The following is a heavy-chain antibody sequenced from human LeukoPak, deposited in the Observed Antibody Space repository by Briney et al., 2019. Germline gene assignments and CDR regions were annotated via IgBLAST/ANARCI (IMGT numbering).Heavy chain of an antibody. CDR2: IKQDGSEK. J-gene: IGHJ4*02. CDR1: GFSFNTYW. V-gene: IGHV3-7*01. D-gene: IGHD4-17*01. Sequence: QAGGSLRLSCVVSGFSFNTYWMTWVRQAPGKGLEWVANIKQDGSEKYYVDSVKGRFTISRDNAKNSLYLQMNSLRADDTAVYYCAIHPYAVLDYWGQGTLVTVSS. CDR3: AIHPYAVLDY.